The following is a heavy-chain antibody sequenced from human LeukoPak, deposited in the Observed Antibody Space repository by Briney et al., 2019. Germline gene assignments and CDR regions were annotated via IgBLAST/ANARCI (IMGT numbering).Heavy chain of an antibody. CDR2: ISGNGGST. J-gene: IGHJ3*02. Sequence: GGSLRFSCAASGFTFSSYAMSWVRQAPGKGLEWVSAISGNGGSTYYADSVKGRFTISRDNSKNTLYVQMNSLRAEDTAVYYCAKDPRTGTTFSATAAFDIWGQGTMVTVSS. V-gene: IGHV3-23*01. CDR3: AKDPRTGTTFSATAAFDI. D-gene: IGHD1-7*01. CDR1: GFTFSSYA.